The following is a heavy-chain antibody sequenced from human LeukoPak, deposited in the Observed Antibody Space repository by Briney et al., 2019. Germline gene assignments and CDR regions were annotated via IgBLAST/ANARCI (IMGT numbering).Heavy chain of an antibody. Sequence: GASVKVSCKASGYTFTGYYMHWVRQAPGQGLEWMGGIIPIFGTANYAQKFQGRVTITADKSTSTAYMELSSLRSEDTAVYYCARDLPSGSGHYITDAFDIWGQGTMVTVSS. CDR2: IIPIFGTA. J-gene: IGHJ3*02. D-gene: IGHD6-19*01. V-gene: IGHV1-69*06. CDR3: ARDLPSGSGHYITDAFDI. CDR1: GYTFTGYY.